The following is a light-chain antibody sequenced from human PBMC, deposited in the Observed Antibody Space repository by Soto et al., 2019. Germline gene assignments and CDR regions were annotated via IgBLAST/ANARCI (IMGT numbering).Light chain of an antibody. Sequence: QSALAQPASVSGSPGQSITISCTGTSSDVGGYNYVSWYQHHPGKAPKLIIYEVSYRPSGVSNRFSGSKSGNTASLTISGLHAEDEADYHCSSYTSRSTLVFGGGTKLTVL. J-gene: IGLJ3*02. CDR3: SSYTSRSTLV. CDR2: EVS. V-gene: IGLV2-14*01. CDR1: SSDVGGYNY.